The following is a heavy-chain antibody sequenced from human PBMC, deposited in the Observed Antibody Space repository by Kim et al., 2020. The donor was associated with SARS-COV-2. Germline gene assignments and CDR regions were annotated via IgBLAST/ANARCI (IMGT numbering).Heavy chain of an antibody. Sequence: SETLSLTCTVSGGSISTYYWSWIRQPPGKGLEWIGYIYYTGITNYNPSLKSRVTISVDTSKNQFSLKVTSVTAADTAVYYCARQKAAAHFAYWGQGTLVT. CDR2: IYYTGIT. D-gene: IGHD6-13*01. V-gene: IGHV4-59*08. CDR1: GGSISTYY. J-gene: IGHJ4*02. CDR3: ARQKAAAHFAY.